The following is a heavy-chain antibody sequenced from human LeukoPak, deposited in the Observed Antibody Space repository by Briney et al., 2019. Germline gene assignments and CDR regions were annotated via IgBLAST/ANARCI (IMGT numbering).Heavy chain of an antibody. V-gene: IGHV4-59*08. CDR2: IYYSGST. CDR1: GGSISSYY. CDR3: ARHARGNYYDSSGYYLYYFDY. Sequence: SGTLSLTCTVSGGSISSYYWSWIRQPPGKGLEWIGYIYYSGSTNYNPSLKSRVTISVDTSKNQFSLKLSSVTAADTAVYYCARHARGNYYDSSGYYLYYFDYWGQGTLVTVSS. J-gene: IGHJ4*02. D-gene: IGHD3-22*01.